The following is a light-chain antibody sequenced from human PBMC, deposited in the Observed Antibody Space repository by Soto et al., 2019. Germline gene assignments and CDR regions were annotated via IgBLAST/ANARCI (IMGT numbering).Light chain of an antibody. CDR2: AAS. Sequence: DIQMTKSPSSLYASVGDRVTITCRTSQSINNYLNWYQQKPWQAPKLLIYAASSLQSGVQSRFSGSGSGTDFTFTISSLQPEDFATYYFQQRYSTPFTFGPGTKVHIQ. J-gene: IGKJ3*01. CDR1: QSINNY. V-gene: IGKV1-39*01. CDR3: QQRYSTPFT.